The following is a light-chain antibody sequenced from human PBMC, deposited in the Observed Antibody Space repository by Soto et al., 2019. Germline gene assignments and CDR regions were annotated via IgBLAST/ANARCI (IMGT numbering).Light chain of an antibody. J-gene: IGKJ2*01. Sequence: EIVLTQSPGTLSLSPGERATLSCRASQSVTTNYLAWYQQRPSQAPRLLIYGAFNRATGIPDRFSGSASGTDFTLTISGLEPEDFAVYYCQQHGSSPYTFGQGTKLEI. CDR3: QQHGSSPYT. V-gene: IGKV3-20*01. CDR2: GAF. CDR1: QSVTTNY.